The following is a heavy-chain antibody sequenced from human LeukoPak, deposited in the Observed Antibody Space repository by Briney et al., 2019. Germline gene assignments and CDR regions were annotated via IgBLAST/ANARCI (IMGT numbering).Heavy chain of an antibody. V-gene: IGHV4-34*01. CDR2: INHSGST. CDR3: ARGGSGSYYKAGYYMDV. Sequence: SETLSLTCAVYGGSFSGYYWSWIRQPPGKWLEWIGEINHSGSTNYNPSLKSRVTISVDTSKNQFSLKLSSVTAADTAVYSCARGGSGSYYKAGYYMDVWGKGTTVTVSS. CDR1: GGSFSGYY. J-gene: IGHJ6*03. D-gene: IGHD3-10*01.